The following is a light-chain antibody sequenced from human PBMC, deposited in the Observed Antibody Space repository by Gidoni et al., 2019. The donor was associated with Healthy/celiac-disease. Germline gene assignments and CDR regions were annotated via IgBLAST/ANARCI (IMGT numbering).Light chain of an antibody. J-gene: IGKJ3*01. CDR2: DAS. V-gene: IGKV3-11*01. Sequence: EIVLTQSPATLYLSPGERATLSCRASQSVRSYLAWYQQKPGQAPRLLIYDASNRATGITARFSGSGSGTDFTLTISSLEPEDFAVYYCQQRSNWPPFTFGPGTKVDIK. CDR3: QQRSNWPPFT. CDR1: QSVRSY.